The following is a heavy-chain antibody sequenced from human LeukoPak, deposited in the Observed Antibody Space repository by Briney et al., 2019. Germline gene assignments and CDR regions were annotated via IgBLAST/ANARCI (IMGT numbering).Heavy chain of an antibody. V-gene: IGHV4-4*07. D-gene: IGHD3-22*01. Sequence: TTETLSLTCTVSGGSISGYYWSWIRQPAGKGLEWIGRIYTSGSTNYNPSLKGRVTMSVDTSKNQFSLKLSSVTAADTAVYYCARDQPYYYDSSGYYYYYYYMDVWGKGTTVTVSS. CDR1: GGSISGYY. CDR3: ARDQPYYYDSSGYYYYYYYMDV. J-gene: IGHJ6*03. CDR2: IYTSGST.